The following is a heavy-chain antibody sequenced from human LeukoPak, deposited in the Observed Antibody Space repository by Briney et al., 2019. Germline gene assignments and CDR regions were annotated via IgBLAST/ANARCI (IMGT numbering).Heavy chain of an antibody. Sequence: SVKVSCKASGGTFSSYAISWVRQAPGQGLEWMGRIIPIFGTANYAQKFQGRVTITTDESTSTAYMELSSLRSEDTAVYYCARGQRWLQLPRYYYDMDVWGKGTTVTVSS. CDR1: GGTFSSYA. CDR2: IIPIFGTA. CDR3: ARGQRWLQLPRYYYDMDV. D-gene: IGHD5-24*01. J-gene: IGHJ6*03. V-gene: IGHV1-69*05.